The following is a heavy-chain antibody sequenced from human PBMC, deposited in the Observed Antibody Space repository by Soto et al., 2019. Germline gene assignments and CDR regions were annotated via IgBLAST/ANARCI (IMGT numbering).Heavy chain of an antibody. D-gene: IGHD3-16*01. Sequence: QVQLVESGGGVVQPGRSLRLSCAASGFTFSSYGMHWVRQAPGKGLEWVAVISYDGSNKYYADSVKGRFTISRDNSKNTLYLQMNSLRAEDTAVYYCAKELNPRSYYYYYMDVWGKGTTVTVSS. CDR1: GFTFSSYG. CDR3: AKELNPRSYYYYYMDV. V-gene: IGHV3-30*18. J-gene: IGHJ6*03. CDR2: ISYDGSNK.